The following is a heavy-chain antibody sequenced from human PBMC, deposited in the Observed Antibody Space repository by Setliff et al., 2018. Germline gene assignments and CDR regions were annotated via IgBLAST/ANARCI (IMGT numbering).Heavy chain of an antibody. CDR3: ARGYCSSPSCFFAGWFDP. Sequence: SETLSLTCAVYGGSFSGYYWSWIRQPPGKGLGWIGEINHTGSTNYSPSLKSRVTISVDTSKNQFSLKLTSVTAADTAVYYCARGYCSSPSCFFAGWFDPWGQGTLVTVPQ. CDR2: INHTGST. CDR1: GGSFSGYY. V-gene: IGHV4-34*01. J-gene: IGHJ5*02. D-gene: IGHD2-2*01.